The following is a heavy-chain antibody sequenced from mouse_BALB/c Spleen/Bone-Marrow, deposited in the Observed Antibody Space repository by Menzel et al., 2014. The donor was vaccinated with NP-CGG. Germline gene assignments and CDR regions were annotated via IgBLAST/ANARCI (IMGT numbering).Heavy chain of an antibody. Sequence: VQLQQSGAELVKPGASVKLSCTASGFNIKDTYMHWVKQRPEQGLEWIGRIDPANGNTKYDPKFQGKATITADTSSNTAYLQLSSLTSEDTAAYYCAAYYYGSGYGFAYWGQGTLVTVSA. CDR3: AAYYYGSGYGFAY. J-gene: IGHJ3*01. V-gene: IGHV14-3*02. CDR2: IDPANGNT. D-gene: IGHD1-1*01. CDR1: GFNIKDTY.